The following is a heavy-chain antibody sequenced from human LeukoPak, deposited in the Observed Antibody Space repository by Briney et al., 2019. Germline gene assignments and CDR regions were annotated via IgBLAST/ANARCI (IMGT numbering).Heavy chain of an antibody. J-gene: IGHJ6*03. Sequence: GGSLRLSCAASGFTFSSYWMHWVRRAPGKGLVWVSRINSDGSSTSYADSVKGRFTISRDNAKNSLYLQMNSLRAEDTAVYYCARDNRGIAVAGMGNYMDVWGKGTTVTVSS. CDR1: GFTFSSYW. D-gene: IGHD6-19*01. CDR3: ARDNRGIAVAGMGNYMDV. CDR2: INSDGSST. V-gene: IGHV3-74*01.